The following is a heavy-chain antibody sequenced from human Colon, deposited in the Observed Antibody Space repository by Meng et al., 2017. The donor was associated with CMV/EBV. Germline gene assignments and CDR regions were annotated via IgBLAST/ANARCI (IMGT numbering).Heavy chain of an antibody. J-gene: IGHJ4*02. V-gene: IGHV3-21*01. Sequence: GGSLRLSCAASGFDFSDFSMNWVRQAPGKGLEWVSSISARSIFIFYGDSVRGRFTISRDNAKNSLYLQMNNLRAEDTAVYYCVRPMSPDGEFDFDSWGQGALVTAPQ. CDR1: GFDFSDFS. D-gene: IGHD4-17*01. CDR2: ISARSIFI. CDR3: VRPMSPDGEFDFDS.